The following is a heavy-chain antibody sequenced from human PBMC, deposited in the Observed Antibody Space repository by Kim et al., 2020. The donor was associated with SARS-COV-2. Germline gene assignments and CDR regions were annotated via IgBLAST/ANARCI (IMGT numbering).Heavy chain of an antibody. J-gene: IGHJ4*02. CDR2: VSDSGVTT. Sequence: GGSLRLSCAASEFPFNTYAMSWVRQAPGRGLEWVSTVSDSGVTTFYADSVKGRFTISRDNSKNTLFLHMNSLRVEDTAVYYCTGSRGGLRFHSFDYWGQGTRGTVSS. CDR1: EFPFNTYA. D-gene: IGHD5-12*01. V-gene: IGHV3-23*01. CDR3: TGSRGGLRFHSFDY.